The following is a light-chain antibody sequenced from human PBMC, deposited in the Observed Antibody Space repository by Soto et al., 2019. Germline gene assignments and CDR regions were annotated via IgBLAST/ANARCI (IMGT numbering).Light chain of an antibody. J-gene: IGLJ1*01. CDR1: SSDVGGYNS. CDR2: EVT. V-gene: IGLV2-14*01. CDR3: SAFATSRAYV. Sequence: QSVLTQPASVSGSPGQSITISCTGTSSDVGGYNSVSWYQQHPGKAPKLVIYEVTNRPSGISNRFSGSKSGNTASLTISGLQAEDEADYYCSAFATSRAYVFGIGTKVTVL.